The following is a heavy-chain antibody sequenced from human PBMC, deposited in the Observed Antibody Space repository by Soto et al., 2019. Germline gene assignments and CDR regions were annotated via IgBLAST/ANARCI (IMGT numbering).Heavy chain of an antibody. V-gene: IGHV3-23*01. D-gene: IGHD2-15*01. CDR3: AKDPNCSGGSCYFDP. Sequence: GGSLRLSCAASGFTFSSYGMSWVRQAPGKGLEWLSAISGSGRSTYYADSVKGRLTISRDNSKNTLYLQMNSLRAEDTAVYYCAKDPNCSGGSCYFDPWGQGTLVTVSS. J-gene: IGHJ5*02. CDR1: GFTFSSYG. CDR2: ISGSGRST.